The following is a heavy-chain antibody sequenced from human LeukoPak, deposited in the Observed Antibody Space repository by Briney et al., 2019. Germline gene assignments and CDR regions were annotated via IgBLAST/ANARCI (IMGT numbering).Heavy chain of an antibody. D-gene: IGHD5-24*01. V-gene: IGHV3-23*01. CDR2: FSGSGGST. J-gene: IGHJ4*02. CDR3: AKAGDEMATNPSCVDY. Sequence: PGGSLRFSCVASGFTFSSYVMSWLRQAPGKGLEWVSGFSGSGGSTYYADSVKRRSIISRDTFKNTLYLQMNRLRSDDAALYYYAKAGDEMATNPSCVDYWDQGTVVPVSS. CDR1: GFTFSSYV.